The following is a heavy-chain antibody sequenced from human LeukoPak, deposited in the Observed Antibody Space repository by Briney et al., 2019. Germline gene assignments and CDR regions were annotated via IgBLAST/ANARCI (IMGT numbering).Heavy chain of an antibody. J-gene: IGHJ4*02. CDR3: TSQYFDY. V-gene: IGHV3-15*01. CDR2: IKSKTDGGTT. Sequence: GGSLRLSCAASEFTFSNAWMNWVRQGPGKGLEWVGRIKSKTDGGTTDYAAPVEGRFTISRDDSKNTVYLQMNSRKTEDTAVYYCTSQYFDYWGQGTLVAVSS. CDR1: EFTFSNAW.